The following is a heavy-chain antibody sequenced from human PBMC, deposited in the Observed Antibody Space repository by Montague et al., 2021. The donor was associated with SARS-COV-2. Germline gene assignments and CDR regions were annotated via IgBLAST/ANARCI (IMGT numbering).Heavy chain of an antibody. CDR2: IYYSGST. CDR1: GDSISNYY. J-gene: IGHJ4*02. V-gene: IGHV4-59*08. D-gene: IGHD3-9*01. CDR3: ARLPYILPGYAYFDF. Sequence: SETRSLTCTVSGDSISNYYWSWIRQPPGKGLEWLGYIYYSGSTNYNPSLKSRVTISVDTSKNQFSLRLSSVTAADTAVYYCARLPYILPGYAYFDFWGQGSLVIVSS.